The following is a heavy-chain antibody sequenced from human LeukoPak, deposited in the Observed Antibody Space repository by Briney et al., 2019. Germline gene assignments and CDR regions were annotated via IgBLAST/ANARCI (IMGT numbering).Heavy chain of an antibody. CDR3: ARLSVAGHYYYYYGMDV. CDR2: IYYSGST. J-gene: IGHJ6*02. D-gene: IGHD6-19*01. Sequence: PSETLSLTCTVSGGSISSSSYYWGWIRQPPGKGLEWIGSIYYSGSTYYNPSLKGRVTISVDTSKNQFSLKLSSVTAADTAVYYCARLSVAGHYYYYYGMDVWGQGTTVTVSS. V-gene: IGHV4-39*01. CDR1: GGSISSSSYY.